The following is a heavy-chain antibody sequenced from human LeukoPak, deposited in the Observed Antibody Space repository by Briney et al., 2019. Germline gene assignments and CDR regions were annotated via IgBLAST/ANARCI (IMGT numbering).Heavy chain of an antibody. J-gene: IGHJ6*02. CDR2: ISPNSGCT. CDR3: ARVAYYDFVYYGMDV. Sequence: ASVKVSCKASGYTFTGYYMHWVRQVPGQGLEWMGWISPNSGCTDYAQKFQGRVTMTRDTSISTAYMELSWLTSDDTAVYYCARVAYYDFVYYGMDVWGQGTTVTVSS. V-gene: IGHV1-2*02. D-gene: IGHD3-3*01. CDR1: GYTFTGYY.